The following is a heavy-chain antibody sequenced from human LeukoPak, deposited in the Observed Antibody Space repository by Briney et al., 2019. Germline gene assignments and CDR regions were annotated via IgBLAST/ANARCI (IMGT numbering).Heavy chain of an antibody. Sequence: PGGSLRLSCAQSGFTPIIYTMSWGSQDPGVGLEWVSGVSGGSDGTYYADSVKGRFTISRDNSKNTLYLQMYSLRAEETAIYYCAKGSSRYIYGDYWGQGTLVTVSS. V-gene: IGHV3-23*01. CDR2: VSGGSDGT. CDR3: AKGSSRYIYGDY. D-gene: IGHD5-18*01. CDR1: GFTPIIYT. J-gene: IGHJ4*02.